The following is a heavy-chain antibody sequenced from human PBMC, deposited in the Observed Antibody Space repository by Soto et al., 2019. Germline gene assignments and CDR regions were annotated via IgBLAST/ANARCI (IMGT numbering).Heavy chain of an antibody. J-gene: IGHJ4*02. CDR1: GGTFRSYA. V-gene: IGHV1-69*01. D-gene: IGHD2-2*01. CDR2: IIPIFGTA. CDR3: ARDRTQLTRTPYYFDY. Sequence: QVQLVQSGAEVKKPGSSVKVSCKASGGTFRSYAISCVRQAPGQGLEWLGGIIPIFGTANYAQKFQGRVTITADEATSTAYMELSSLRSEDTAVYYCARDRTQLTRTPYYFDYWGQGTLVTVSS.